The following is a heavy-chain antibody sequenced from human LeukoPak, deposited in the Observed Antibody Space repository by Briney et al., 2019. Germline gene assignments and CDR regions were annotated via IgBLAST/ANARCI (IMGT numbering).Heavy chain of an antibody. J-gene: IGHJ3*02. CDR1: GYTFTSYY. CDR3: ARDLEQLAARGQGAFDI. V-gene: IGHV1-46*01. CDR2: INPSGGST. Sequence: ASVKVSCKASGYTFTSYYMHWVRQAPGQGLEWMGIINPSGGSTSYAQKFQGRVTMTRDTSTSTVYMELSSLRSEDTAVYYCARDLEQLAARGQGAFDIWGQGTMVTVSS. D-gene: IGHD6-6*01.